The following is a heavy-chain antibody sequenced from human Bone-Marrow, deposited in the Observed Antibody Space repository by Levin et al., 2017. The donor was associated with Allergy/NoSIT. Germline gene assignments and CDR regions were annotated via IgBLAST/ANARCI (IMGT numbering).Heavy chain of an antibody. D-gene: IGHD6-19*01. CDR1: GFPFDDYG. V-gene: IGHV3-9*01. CDR2: ISWNSGKI. J-gene: IGHJ4*02. CDR3: ARDIGASGWRYFAY. Sequence: LSLTCAASGFPFDDYGMHWIRQVPGKGLEWVSAISWNSGKIDYADSVKGRFNISRDNTKNSLFLQMNSLRPEDTAVYYCARDIGASGWRYFAYWGQGTLVSVSS.